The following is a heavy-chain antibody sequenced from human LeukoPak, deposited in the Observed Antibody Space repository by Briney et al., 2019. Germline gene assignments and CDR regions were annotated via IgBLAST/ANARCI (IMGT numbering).Heavy chain of an antibody. Sequence: GGSLRLSCVAAGFYFSDYGMNWVRQAPGKGREFVSSISSSGGYIYHAESLKGRFTMSRDNAENSVYLQMNSLSVEDTAVYFCVRDHYGNSGYLLWGQGTLVTVSS. CDR3: VRDHYGNSGYLL. CDR2: ISSSGGYI. CDR1: GFYFSDYG. J-gene: IGHJ1*01. D-gene: IGHD2-2*03. V-gene: IGHV3-21*01.